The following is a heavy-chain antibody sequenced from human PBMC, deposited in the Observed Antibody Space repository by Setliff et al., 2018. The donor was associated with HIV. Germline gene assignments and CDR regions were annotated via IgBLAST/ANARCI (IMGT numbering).Heavy chain of an antibody. CDR3: ARDPTARGDAFDI. Sequence: SVKVSCKASGGTFSSYAISWVRQAPGQGLEWMGGIIPILGIANYAQKFQGRVTITADESTSTAYMELSSLRSEDTAVYYCARDPTARGDAFDIWGQGTMVTVSS. CDR1: GGTFSSYA. V-gene: IGHV1-69*10. D-gene: IGHD4-17*01. J-gene: IGHJ3*02. CDR2: IIPILGIA.